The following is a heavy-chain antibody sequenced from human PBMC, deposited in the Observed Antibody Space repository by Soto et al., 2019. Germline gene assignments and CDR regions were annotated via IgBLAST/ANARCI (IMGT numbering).Heavy chain of an antibody. CDR1: GYSFTNND. J-gene: IGHJ5*02. D-gene: IGHD3-16*01. CDR2: MNPGSGDT. CDR3: ARMETFGSLNWFDP. Sequence: ASVKVSCKASGYSFTNNDVSWVRQATGQGLEWMGWMNPGSGDTGYTQKFQGRVTMTRDISIATAYMELSSLRSDDTAIYYCARMETFGSLNWFDPWGQGTLVTVSS. V-gene: IGHV1-8*01.